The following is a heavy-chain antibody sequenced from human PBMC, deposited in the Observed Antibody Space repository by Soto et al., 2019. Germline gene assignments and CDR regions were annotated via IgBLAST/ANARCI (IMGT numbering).Heavy chain of an antibody. J-gene: IGHJ6*02. V-gene: IGHV3-33*01. CDR3: ARDTARAMVRIYYGMDV. Sequence: QVQLVESGGGVVQPGRSLRLSCAASGFTFSSYGMHWVRQAPGKGLEWVAVIWYDGSNKYYADSVKGRFTISRDNSKNTLYLQMNRLIAEDTAVYYCARDTARAMVRIYYGMDVWGQGTTVTVSS. D-gene: IGHD3-10*01. CDR2: IWYDGSNK. CDR1: GFTFSSYG.